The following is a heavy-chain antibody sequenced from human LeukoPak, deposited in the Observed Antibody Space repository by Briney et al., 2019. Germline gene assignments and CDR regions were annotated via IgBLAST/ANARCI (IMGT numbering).Heavy chain of an antibody. V-gene: IGHV3-23*01. J-gene: IGHJ5*02. D-gene: IGHD3-10*01. CDR1: KITFSSYA. CDR2: ISGSGGST. CDR3: AKDRSGCSS. Sequence: GGSLRLSCVASKITFSSYAMSWVRQAPGKGLEWVSAISGSGGSTYYADSVKGRFTISRDNSKNTLYLQMNSLRAEDTAVYYCAKDRSGCSSWGQGTLVTVSS.